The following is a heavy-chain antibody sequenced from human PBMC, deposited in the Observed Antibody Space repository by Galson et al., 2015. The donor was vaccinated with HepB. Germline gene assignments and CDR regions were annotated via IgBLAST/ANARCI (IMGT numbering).Heavy chain of an antibody. CDR1: GFALSANY. CDR3: ARDQGDDYVNYYYYSGMDV. CDR2: IDKGDST. D-gene: IGHD4-17*01. Sequence: SLRLSCAASGFALSANYMSWVRQAPGKGLEWVSVIDKGDSTYYADSVKGRFTISRDKSQNTLYLQMNSLRAEDTAVYYCARDQGDDYVNYYYYSGMDVWGQGTTVTVSS. V-gene: IGHV3-66*02. J-gene: IGHJ6*02.